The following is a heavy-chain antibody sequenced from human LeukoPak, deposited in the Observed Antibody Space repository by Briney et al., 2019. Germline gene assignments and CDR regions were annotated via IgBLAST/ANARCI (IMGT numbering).Heavy chain of an antibody. CDR3: AKDSEAVAGTSYYYYMDV. CDR2: ISSSDSYI. J-gene: IGHJ6*03. CDR1: GFTFSSYN. V-gene: IGHV3-21*01. Sequence: PGGSLRLSCAASGFTFSSYNMNWVRQAPGKGLEWVSSISSSDSYIYYADSVKGRFTISRDNAKNSLFLQMNSLRAEDTAVYYCAKDSEAVAGTSYYYYMDVWGKGTTVTISS. D-gene: IGHD6-19*01.